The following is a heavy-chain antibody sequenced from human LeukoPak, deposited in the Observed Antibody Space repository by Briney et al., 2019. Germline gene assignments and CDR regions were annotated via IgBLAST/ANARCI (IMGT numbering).Heavy chain of an antibody. CDR2: ISGSGGST. V-gene: IGHV3-23*01. J-gene: IGHJ4*02. CDR3: AKEGYYYDSSGPYYFDY. D-gene: IGHD3-22*01. CDR1: GFTFSSYG. Sequence: GGSLRLSCAAYGFTFSSYGMSWVRQAPGKGLEWVSAISGSGGSTYYADSVKGRFTISRDNSKNTLYLQMNSLRAEDTAVYYCAKEGYYYDSSGPYYFDYWGQGTLVTVSS.